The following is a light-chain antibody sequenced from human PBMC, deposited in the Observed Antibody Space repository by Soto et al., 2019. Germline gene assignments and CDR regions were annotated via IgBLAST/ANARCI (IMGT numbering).Light chain of an antibody. CDR1: QSVSSY. V-gene: IGKV3-11*01. CDR3: QQRSNWPIT. Sequence: EIVLTQSPATLSLSPGERATLSCRASQSVSSYLAWYQQKPGQAPSLLIYDASNRATDIPARFSGSGSGTDFTLTISSLEPEDFAVYYCQQRSNWPITFGQGTRLE. J-gene: IGKJ5*01. CDR2: DAS.